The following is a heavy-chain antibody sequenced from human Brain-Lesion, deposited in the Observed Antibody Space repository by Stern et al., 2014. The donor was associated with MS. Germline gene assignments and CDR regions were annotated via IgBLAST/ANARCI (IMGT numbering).Heavy chain of an antibody. D-gene: IGHD6-6*01. V-gene: IGHV5-51*01. J-gene: IGHJ4*02. CDR1: RYRITSNR. CDR2: IGAGDSDA. CDR3: ARRGDSSASGFDY. Sequence: VQLVQSGTEAKKHGEPLTISCKGSRYRITSNRIRWERPMPGKGLEWIGTIGAGDSDARYSAAFKGQVTISADKSISTAYLQWSSLQASDTAMYYCARRGDSSASGFDYWGQGTLFIVSS.